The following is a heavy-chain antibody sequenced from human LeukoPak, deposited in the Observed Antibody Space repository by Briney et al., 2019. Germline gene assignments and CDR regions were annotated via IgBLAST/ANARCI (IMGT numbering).Heavy chain of an antibody. CDR3: ARKGLRHGYVPLDY. Sequence: SETLSLTCAVSGDSISSQSWWSWVRQPPGKGLEWIGEIHHTGSTNYNPSLKSRVTIAADKSKDQFSLKLTSMTAADTAVYYCARKGLRHGYVPLDYWGQGILVTVSS. V-gene: IGHV4-4*02. CDR2: IHHTGST. CDR1: GDSISSQSW. J-gene: IGHJ4*02. D-gene: IGHD3-22*01.